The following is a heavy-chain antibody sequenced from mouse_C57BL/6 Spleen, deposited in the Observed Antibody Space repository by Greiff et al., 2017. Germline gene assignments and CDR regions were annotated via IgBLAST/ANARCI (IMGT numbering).Heavy chain of an antibody. J-gene: IGHJ4*01. D-gene: IGHD1-1*02. V-gene: IGHV1-84*01. Sequence: QVQLQQPGTELVKPGASVKLSCKASGYTFPSFWMHWVKQRPGQGLEWIGWIYPGSGNTKYNEKFKGKATLTVDKSSSTAYLQLSSLTSEDAEVYFCARSGGYGKEAMDYWGKGTSVTVSS. CDR1: GYTFPSFW. CDR2: IYPGSGNT. CDR3: ARSGGYGKEAMDY.